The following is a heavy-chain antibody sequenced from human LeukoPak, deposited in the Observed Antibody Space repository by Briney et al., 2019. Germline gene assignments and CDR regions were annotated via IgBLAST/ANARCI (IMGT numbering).Heavy chain of an antibody. Sequence: GGTLRLSCAASGFTFSSHGMNWVRQAPGKGLEWVSGIIPSGHTTYYADSVKGRFTISRDNSKNTLYLQMNSLRAEDTAVYYCAKGRKLGGYSYGPYFDYWGQGTLVTVSS. CDR1: GFTFSSHG. CDR3: AKGRKLGGYSYGPYFDY. D-gene: IGHD5-18*01. V-gene: IGHV3-23*01. CDR2: IIPSGHTT. J-gene: IGHJ4*02.